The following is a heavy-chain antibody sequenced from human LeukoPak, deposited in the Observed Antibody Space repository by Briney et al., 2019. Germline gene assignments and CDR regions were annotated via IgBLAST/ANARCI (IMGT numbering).Heavy chain of an antibody. CDR3: ARIGGGSWRNPGYWFDP. J-gene: IGHJ5*02. V-gene: IGHV4-39*01. CDR1: GASISSASDY. Sequence: SETLSLTCAVSGASISSASDYWGWIRKPPGKGLEWLGGIYYGGSTYDNPSLRSRVTISVDTSKNQFSLKLTSVTAADTAVYYCARIGGGSWRNPGYWFDPWGQGNLVTVSS. CDR2: IYYGGST. D-gene: IGHD2-15*01.